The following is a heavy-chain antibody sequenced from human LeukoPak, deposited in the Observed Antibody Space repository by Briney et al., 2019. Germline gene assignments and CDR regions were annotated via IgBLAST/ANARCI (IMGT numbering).Heavy chain of an antibody. J-gene: IGHJ6*02. CDR1: GFTFSTYW. CDR2: IKEDGSAT. V-gene: IGHV3-7*05. Sequence: GGSLRLSCAASGFTFSTYWMTWVRQAPGKGPEWVANIKEDGSATYYVDSVKGRFTISRDNAKKPLYLQMNSLRAEDTAVYYCAKGRSRARDGMDVWGQGTTVTVSS. CDR3: AKGRSRARDGMDV.